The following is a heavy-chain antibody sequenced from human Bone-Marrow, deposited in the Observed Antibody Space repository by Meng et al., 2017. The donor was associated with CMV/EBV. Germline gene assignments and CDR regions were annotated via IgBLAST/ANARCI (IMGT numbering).Heavy chain of an antibody. V-gene: IGHV1-2*02. Sequence: APVKVSCKASGYSFTGYYMHWVRQAPGQGLEWMGWIGFNSGDTNYAQKFQGRVTMTRDTSITTTYMELSRLRSDDTAVYYCARSGYYYGLDVWGQGTTVTVSS. CDR1: GYSFTGYY. CDR2: IGFNSGDT. J-gene: IGHJ6*02. CDR3: ARSGYYYGLDV.